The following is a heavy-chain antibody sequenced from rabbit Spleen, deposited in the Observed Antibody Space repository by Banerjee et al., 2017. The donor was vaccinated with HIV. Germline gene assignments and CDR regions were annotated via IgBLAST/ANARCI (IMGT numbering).Heavy chain of an antibody. CDR1: GVSFSGNSY. Sequence: QEQLEESGGDLVKPGASLTLTCKASGVSFSGNSYMCWVRQALGKGLEWISCIAGSSSGFTYSATWAKGRFTISKTSSTTVTPQMTSLTVADTATYFCARDPYGGYNNDMDLWGQGTLVTVS. D-gene: IGHD1-1*01. J-gene: IGHJ3*01. CDR3: ARDPYGGYNNDMDL. V-gene: IGHV1S45*01. CDR2: IAGSSSGFT.